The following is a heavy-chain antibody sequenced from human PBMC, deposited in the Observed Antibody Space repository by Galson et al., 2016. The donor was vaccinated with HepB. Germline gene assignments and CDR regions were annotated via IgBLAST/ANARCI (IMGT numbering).Heavy chain of an antibody. CDR3: TRENPAAYNY. J-gene: IGHJ4*02. Sequence: SLRLSCAASGFSFSNYHMTWVRQAPGKGLEWLSYITRGGDSVFYAASVQGRFSVSRDNAKNFLYLQINNLRAEDTAVYYCTRENPAAYNYWGQGTLVTVSS. V-gene: IGHV3-11*01. CDR1: GFSFSNYH. CDR2: ITRGGDSV. D-gene: IGHD6-13*01.